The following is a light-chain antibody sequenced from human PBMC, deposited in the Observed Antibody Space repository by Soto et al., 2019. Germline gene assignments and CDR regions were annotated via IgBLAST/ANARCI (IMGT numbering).Light chain of an antibody. CDR2: DTS. J-gene: IGKJ4*01. CDR3: QKYGSSPLT. CDR1: QSVSSY. V-gene: IGKV3-20*01. Sequence: EIVLTQSPGTLSLSVGERVTLSCRASQSVSSYLAWYQQTPGQAPRLLIYDTSNRATGTPDRFSGSGSGTDFTLTISRLEPEEFTVYYCQKYGSSPLTFGGGTTVEIK.